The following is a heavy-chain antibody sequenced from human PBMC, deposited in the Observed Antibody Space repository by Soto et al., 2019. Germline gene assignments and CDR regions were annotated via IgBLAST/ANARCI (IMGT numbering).Heavy chain of an antibody. D-gene: IGHD3-22*01. CDR3: ATSYYDSTGFAVDP. V-gene: IGHV4-59*02. J-gene: IGHJ5*02. Sequence: QLQLQASGPGLVKPSETLSLTCNVSGASVSHGYWSWIRQPPGKGLEWIGFMYFGGSFNYNPSLTCRATMSVETSQNLFPMKLTSVTASDPAVYYCATSYYDSTGFAVDPWGQGTLVTVSS. CDR2: MYFGGSF. CDR1: GASVSHGY.